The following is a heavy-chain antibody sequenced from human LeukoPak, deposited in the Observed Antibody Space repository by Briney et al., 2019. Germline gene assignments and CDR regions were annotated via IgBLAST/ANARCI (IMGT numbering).Heavy chain of an antibody. Sequence: GESLKISCKGFRYRLSTYWIGWVRQPPGRGLEWMGIIHPGDYTTQYSSSFQGQVTISVDKSTGTAYLQWNSLKASDTAMYDCASRDSGGTWSDPWGQGTLVTGSS. CDR2: IHPGDYTT. CDR1: RYRLSTYW. CDR3: ASRDSGGTWSDP. V-gene: IGHV5-51*01. J-gene: IGHJ5*02. D-gene: IGHD6-25*01.